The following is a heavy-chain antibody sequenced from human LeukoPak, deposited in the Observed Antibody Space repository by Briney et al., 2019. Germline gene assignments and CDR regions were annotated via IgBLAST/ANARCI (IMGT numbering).Heavy chain of an antibody. Sequence: TLSLTCTVSGGSISSGSYYWSWIRQPAGKGLEWIGRVYTSGNTKYNPSLKSRVTISVDTSKNQFSLKLSSVTAADTAVSYCARAGPRVLRFLEVMDAFDIWGQGTMVTVSS. J-gene: IGHJ3*02. D-gene: IGHD3-3*01. V-gene: IGHV4-61*02. CDR2: VYTSGNT. CDR3: ARAGPRVLRFLEVMDAFDI. CDR1: GGSISSGSYY.